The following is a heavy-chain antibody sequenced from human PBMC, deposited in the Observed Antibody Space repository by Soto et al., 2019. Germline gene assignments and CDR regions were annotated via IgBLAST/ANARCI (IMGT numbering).Heavy chain of an antibody. CDR2: IIPIFGSA. Sequence: QVQLVQSGAEVKKPGSSVRVSCKTFGGVFSSFAISWVRQAPGQGLEWMGGIIPIFGSANYAQKFQGRVTITADESTSTVYMELSSLKSEDTAVYYCARGRGNSALVTTFVYWGQGTRVTVSS. CDR1: GGVFSSFA. D-gene: IGHD3-9*01. CDR3: ARGRGNSALVTTFVY. V-gene: IGHV1-69*01. J-gene: IGHJ4*02.